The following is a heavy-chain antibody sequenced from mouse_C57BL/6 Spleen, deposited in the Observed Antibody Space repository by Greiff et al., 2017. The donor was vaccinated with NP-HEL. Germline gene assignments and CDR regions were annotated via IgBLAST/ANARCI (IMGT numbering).Heavy chain of an antibody. CDR3: ATPSTVVARDWYFDV. J-gene: IGHJ1*03. CDR2: IDPANGNT. Sequence: VQLQQSVAELVRPGASVKLSCTASGFNIKNTYMHWVKQRPEQGLEWIGRIDPANGNTKYAPKFQGKATITADTSSNTAYLQLSSLTSEDTAIYYCATPSTVVARDWYFDVWGTGTTVTVSS. CDR1: GFNIKNTY. D-gene: IGHD1-1*01. V-gene: IGHV14-3*01.